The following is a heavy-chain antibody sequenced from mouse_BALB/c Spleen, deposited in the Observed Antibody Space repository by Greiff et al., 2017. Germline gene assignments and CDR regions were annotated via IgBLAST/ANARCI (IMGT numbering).Heavy chain of an antibody. Sequence: LVTTGASVKISCKASGYSFTGYYMHWVKQSHGTSLEWIGYISCYNGATSYNQKFKGKATFTVDTSSSTAYMQFNSLTSEDSAVYYCARSDVSYWGFAYWGQGTLVTVSA. V-gene: IGHV1S34*01. CDR2: ISCYNGAT. D-gene: IGHD2-10*01. CDR3: ARSDVSYWGFAY. CDR1: GYSFTGYY. J-gene: IGHJ3*01.